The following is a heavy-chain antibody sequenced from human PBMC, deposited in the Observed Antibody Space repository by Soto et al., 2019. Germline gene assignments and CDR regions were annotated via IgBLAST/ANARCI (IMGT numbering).Heavy chain of an antibody. CDR1: GFTFSGSA. CDR3: TRLQYSSGWYYFDY. J-gene: IGHJ4*02. Sequence: GGSLRLSCAASGFTFSGSAMHWVRQASGKGLEWVGRIRSKANSYATAYAASVKGRFTISRDDSKNTAYLQMNSLKTEDTAVYYCTRLQYSSGWYYFDYWGQGTLVTVSS. D-gene: IGHD6-19*01. V-gene: IGHV3-73*01. CDR2: IRSKANSYAT.